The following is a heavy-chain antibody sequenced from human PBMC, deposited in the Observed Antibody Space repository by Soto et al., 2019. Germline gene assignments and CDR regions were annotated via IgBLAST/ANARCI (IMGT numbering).Heavy chain of an antibody. CDR3: ARHRLSYHLYDFWSGYSEGFFDP. CDR1: GYTFTSYD. D-gene: IGHD3-3*01. Sequence: GASVKVSCKASGYTFTSYDINWVRQATGQGLEWMGWMNPNSGNTGYAQKFQGRVTMTRNTSISTAYMELSSLRSEDTAVYYCARHRLSYHLYDFWSGYSEGFFDPWGQGTLVTVSS. CDR2: MNPNSGNT. J-gene: IGHJ5*02. V-gene: IGHV1-8*01.